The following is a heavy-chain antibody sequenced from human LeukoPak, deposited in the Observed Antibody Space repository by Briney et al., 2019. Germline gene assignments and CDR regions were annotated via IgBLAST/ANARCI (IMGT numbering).Heavy chain of an antibody. CDR2: IRGSGSNTVI. CDR1: GFTFSDSE. CDR3: DYRGT. J-gene: IGHJ5*02. V-gene: IGHV3-48*02. D-gene: IGHD3-10*01. Sequence: GGSLTLSCAVFGFTFSDSEINWMHQASGKGPEWVSSIRGSGSNTVIHYVDSVKGRFTISRHSVKNLVYLQMNSLRDDDTAVYYCDYRGTWGQGTLVTVSS.